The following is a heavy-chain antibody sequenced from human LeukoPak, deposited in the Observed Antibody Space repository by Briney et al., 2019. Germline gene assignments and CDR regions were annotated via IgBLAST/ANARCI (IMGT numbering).Heavy chain of an antibody. V-gene: IGHV3-23*01. D-gene: IGHD3-16*01. CDR3: ARASWVSSTDAVR. J-gene: IGHJ4*02. CDR1: GLSFSSFA. CDR2: IRGNGDT. Sequence: GGSLRLSCAASGLSFSSFAMSWVRQGPARGLEWVSSIRGNGDTFYADSVKGRFTLSSDSSTNTVYFQLNNLRVEDTAIYYCARASWVSSTDAVRWGQRTLVTVSS.